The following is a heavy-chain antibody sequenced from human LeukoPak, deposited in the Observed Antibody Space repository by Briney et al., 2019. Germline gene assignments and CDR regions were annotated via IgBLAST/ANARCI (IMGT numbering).Heavy chain of an antibody. CDR2: ISSSSSYI. CDR3: ARGPSARGYDFDY. J-gene: IGHJ4*02. D-gene: IGHD5-12*01. CDR1: GFTFSSYS. Sequence: GGSLRLSCAASGFTFSSYSMNWVRQAPGKGLEWVSSISSSSSYIYYADSVKGRFTISRDNAKNSLYLQMNSLRAEDTAVYYCARGPSARGYDFDYWGQGTLVTVSS. V-gene: IGHV3-21*01.